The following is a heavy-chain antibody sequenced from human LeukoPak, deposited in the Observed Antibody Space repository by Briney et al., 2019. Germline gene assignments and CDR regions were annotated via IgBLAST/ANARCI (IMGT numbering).Heavy chain of an antibody. D-gene: IGHD1-7*01. CDR2: IKQDGSEK. CDR3: GRDPNWNLLDF. J-gene: IGHJ4*01. Sequence: GGSLRLSCAASGFTFSNYWMSWVRQAPGKGLEWVANIKQDGSEKYYVDSVKGRFTISRDNAKNSLYLQMNSLRAEDTAVYYCGRDPNWNLLDFWGQGTLGTVS. V-gene: IGHV3-7*01. CDR1: GFTFSNYW.